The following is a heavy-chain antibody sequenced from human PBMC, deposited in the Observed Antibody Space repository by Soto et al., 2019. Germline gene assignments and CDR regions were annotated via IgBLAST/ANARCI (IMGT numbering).Heavy chain of an antibody. J-gene: IGHJ5*02. CDR1: GYTFNSYG. CDR2: LNTYNGNT. Sequence: QVQLVQSGGEVKKPGASVRVSCKASGYTFNSYGISWVRQAPGQGLEWMGWLNTYNGNTNYAQKFQGRVSMTTDTSTSTAYLELRSLGSDDTAVYSCAREVLYSTSGDRIFDPWGQGTLVTVSS. CDR3: AREVLYSTSGDRIFDP. V-gene: IGHV1-18*01. D-gene: IGHD6-6*01.